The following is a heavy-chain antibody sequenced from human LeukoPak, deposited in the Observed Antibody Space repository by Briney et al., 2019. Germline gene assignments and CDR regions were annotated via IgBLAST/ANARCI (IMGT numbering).Heavy chain of an antibody. Sequence: GESLRLSCGGSGFTFSNAWMSWVRQAPGKGLEWVGRIKSKTEGGTTDYATPVKGRFTISRDDSENTLYLQMNSLKTEDTAVYYCATVSKWRFDDSYGNDYWGQGTLVTVAS. CDR3: ATVSKWRFDDSYGNDY. CDR1: GFTFSNAW. V-gene: IGHV3-15*01. D-gene: IGHD2-15*01. CDR2: IKSKTEGGTT. J-gene: IGHJ4*01.